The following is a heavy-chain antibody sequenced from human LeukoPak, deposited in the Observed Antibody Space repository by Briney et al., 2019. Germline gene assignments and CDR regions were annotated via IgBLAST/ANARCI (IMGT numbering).Heavy chain of an antibody. J-gene: IGHJ4*02. CDR3: ARLSSFG. D-gene: IGHD6-6*01. CDR1: GGSFSGYY. Sequence: SETLSLTCAVYGGSFSGYYWRWICQPPGKGLEWIGEINHSGSTNYNPSLKSRVTISVDTSKNQFSLKLSSVTAADTAVYYCARLSSFGWGQGTLVTVSS. CDR2: INHSGST. V-gene: IGHV4-34*01.